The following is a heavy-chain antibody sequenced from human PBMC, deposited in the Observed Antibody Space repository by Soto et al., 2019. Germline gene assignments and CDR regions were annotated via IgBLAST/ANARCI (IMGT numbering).Heavy chain of an antibody. CDR1: GGSFSGYY. J-gene: IGHJ4*02. D-gene: IGHD3-22*01. Sequence: PSETLSLTCAVYGGSFSGYYWSWIRQPPGKGLEWIGEINHSGSTNYNPSLKSRVTISVDTSKNQFSLKLSSVTAADTAVYYCARSKGYDSSGFDYWGQGTLVTVS. V-gene: IGHV4-34*01. CDR3: ARSKGYDSSGFDY. CDR2: INHSGST.